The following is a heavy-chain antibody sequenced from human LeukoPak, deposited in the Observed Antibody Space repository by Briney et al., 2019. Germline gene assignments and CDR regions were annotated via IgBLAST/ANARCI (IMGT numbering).Heavy chain of an antibody. V-gene: IGHV3-30*03. D-gene: IGHD5-18*01. J-gene: IGHJ4*02. Sequence: PGRSLRLSCAASGFTFSSYGMHWVRQAPGKGLEWVAVISYDGSNKYYADSVKGRFTISRDNSKNTLYLQMNSLRAEDTAVYYCARDERLGYSYGYGLVYWGQETLVTVSS. CDR2: ISYDGSNK. CDR3: ARDERLGYSYGYGLVY. CDR1: GFTFSSYG.